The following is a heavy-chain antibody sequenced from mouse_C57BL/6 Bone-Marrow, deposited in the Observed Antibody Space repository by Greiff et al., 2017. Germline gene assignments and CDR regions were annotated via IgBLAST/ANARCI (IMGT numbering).Heavy chain of an antibody. Sequence: QVQLQQSGAELARPGASVKLSCKASGYTFTSYGISWVKQRTGQGLEWIGEIYPRSGNTYYNEKFKGKATLTADKSSSTAYMELRSLTSEDSSFYFCAGYGSSSFPYWGQGALGTVSA. D-gene: IGHD1-1*01. CDR1: GYTFTSYG. CDR2: IYPRSGNT. CDR3: AGYGSSSFPY. V-gene: IGHV1-81*01. J-gene: IGHJ3*01.